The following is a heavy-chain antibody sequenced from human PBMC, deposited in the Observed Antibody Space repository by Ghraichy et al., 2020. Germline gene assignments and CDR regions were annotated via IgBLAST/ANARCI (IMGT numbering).Heavy chain of an antibody. D-gene: IGHD3-10*01. V-gene: IGHV3-74*01. Sequence: GGSLRLSCAASGFTFSSYWMHWVRQAPGKGLVWVSRINSDGSSTSYADSVKGRLTISRDNAKNTLYLQMNSLRAEDTAVYYCAREEAGSGVRGVIRHYYYYYGMDVWGQGTTVTVSS. CDR2: INSDGSST. CDR3: AREEAGSGVRGVIRHYYYYYGMDV. J-gene: IGHJ6*02. CDR1: GFTFSSYW.